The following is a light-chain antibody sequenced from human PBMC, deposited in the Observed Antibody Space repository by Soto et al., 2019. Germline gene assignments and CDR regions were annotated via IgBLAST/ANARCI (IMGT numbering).Light chain of an antibody. CDR3: QQSYSTPIT. CDR1: QSISSY. V-gene: IGKV1-39*01. CDR2: AAS. Sequence: IQMTQNPSSLSASVGDRVTITCRASQSISSYLNWYQQKPGKAPKLLIYAASSLQSGVPSRFSGSGSGTDFTLTISSLQPEDFATYYCQQSYSTPITFGQRRLPEV. J-gene: IGKJ5*01.